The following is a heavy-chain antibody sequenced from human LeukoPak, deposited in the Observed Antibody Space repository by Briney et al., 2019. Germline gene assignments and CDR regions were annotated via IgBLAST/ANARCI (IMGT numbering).Heavy chain of an antibody. V-gene: IGHV3-15*01. CDR3: TTDPYYYDSSSNDY. CDR1: GFTFSNAW. Sequence: GGSLRLSCAASGFTFSNAWMSWVRQAPGKGLEWVGRIKSKTDGGTTDYAAPVKGRFTISRVDSKNTLYLQMNSLKTEDTAVYYCTTDPYYYDSSSNDYWGQGTLVTVSS. J-gene: IGHJ4*02. D-gene: IGHD3-22*01. CDR2: IKSKTDGGTT.